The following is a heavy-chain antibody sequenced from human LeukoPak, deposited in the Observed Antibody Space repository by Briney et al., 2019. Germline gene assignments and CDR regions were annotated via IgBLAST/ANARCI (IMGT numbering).Heavy chain of an antibody. Sequence: GGSLGLSCAASGFTFSDYSMNWVRQAPGKGLEWVASVNTVSSYIYYADSMRGRFTISRDNAKNSLFLQMNSLRAEDTAVYYCARLRRNSDRSDFFYYYDHWGQGTLVTVSS. V-gene: IGHV3-21*01. J-gene: IGHJ4*02. CDR2: VNTVSSYI. D-gene: IGHD3-22*01. CDR3: ARLRRNSDRSDFFYYYDH. CDR1: GFTFSDYS.